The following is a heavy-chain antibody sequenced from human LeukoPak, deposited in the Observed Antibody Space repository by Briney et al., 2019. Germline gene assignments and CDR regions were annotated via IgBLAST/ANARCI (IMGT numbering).Heavy chain of an antibody. CDR3: TTPLTVTSESFDY. D-gene: IGHD4-17*01. Sequence: GGSLRLSCAASGFTFSNAWMNWVRQAPGKGLEWVGRIISKTDGGTTGYAAPVRGRFTVSRDGSKNTLYLQMNSLKIEDTAVYYCTTPLTVTSESFDYWGQGTLVTVSS. CDR1: GFTFSNAW. CDR2: IISKTDGGTT. J-gene: IGHJ4*02. V-gene: IGHV3-15*07.